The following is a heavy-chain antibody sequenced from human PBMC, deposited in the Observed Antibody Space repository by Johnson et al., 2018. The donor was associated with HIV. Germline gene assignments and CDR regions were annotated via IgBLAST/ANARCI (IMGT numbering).Heavy chain of an antibody. D-gene: IGHD3-9*01. Sequence: EVQLVESGGGVVQPGRSLRLSCVASGFTFDDYAMHWVRQAPGKGLEWVSGISWNSGSIGYADSVKGRFTISRDNAKNSLYLQMNSLTAADTAVYYCARRALHYDVLTDYPVAANAFDIWGQGTMVTVSS. J-gene: IGHJ3*02. CDR2: ISWNSGSI. CDR3: ARRALHYDVLTDYPVAANAFDI. V-gene: IGHV3-9*01. CDR1: GFTFDDYA.